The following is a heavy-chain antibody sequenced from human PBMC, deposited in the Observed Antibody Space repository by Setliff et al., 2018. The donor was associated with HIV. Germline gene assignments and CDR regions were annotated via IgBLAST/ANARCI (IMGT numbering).Heavy chain of an antibody. CDR2: IYHSGST. CDR1: NYSISSAYH. V-gene: IGHV4-38-2*01. Sequence: SETLSLTCAVSNYSISSAYHWGWIRHPPGKGLEWIGSIYHSGSTYYNPSLKSRVTISVDTSKNQFSLKLSSVTAADTAVYYCARRPAGAVAGGYGMDVWGQGTTVTVSS. J-gene: IGHJ6*02. D-gene: IGHD6-19*01. CDR3: ARRPAGAVAGGYGMDV.